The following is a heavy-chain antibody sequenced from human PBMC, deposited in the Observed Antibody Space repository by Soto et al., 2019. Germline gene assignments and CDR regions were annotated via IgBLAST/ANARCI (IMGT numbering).Heavy chain of an antibody. CDR3: ARVEYFNDSSGSIRAEGFDP. CDR1: GGTFSSYA. D-gene: IGHD3-22*01. J-gene: IGHJ5*02. CDR2: LIPIFVTA. Sequence: GASVQVCCTASGGTFSSYAISWVRQAPGQGLEWMGGLIPIFVTANYAQKFQGRVTITADESTSTAYIELSSPRSEDTAVYCCARVEYFNDSSGSIRAEGFDPCGQGTLVTVSS. V-gene: IGHV1-69*13.